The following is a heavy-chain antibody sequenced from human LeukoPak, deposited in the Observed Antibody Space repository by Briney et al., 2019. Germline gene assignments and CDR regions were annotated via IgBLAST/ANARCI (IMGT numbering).Heavy chain of an antibody. CDR3: AKLAERIAAAGTGAFDI. D-gene: IGHD6-13*01. CDR1: GFTFSSYG. CDR2: ISYDGSNK. J-gene: IGHJ3*02. V-gene: IGHV3-30*18. Sequence: GGSLRLSCAASGFTFSSYGMHWVRQAPGKGLEWVAVISYDGSNKYYADSVKSRFTISRDNSKNTLYLQMNSLRAEDTAVYYCAKLAERIAAAGTGAFDIWGQGTMVTVSS.